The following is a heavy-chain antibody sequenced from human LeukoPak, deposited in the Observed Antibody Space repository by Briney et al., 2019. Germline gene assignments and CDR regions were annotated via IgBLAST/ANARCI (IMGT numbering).Heavy chain of an antibody. CDR3: ARETYGGNSGVGY. J-gene: IGHJ4*02. CDR2: IYHSGST. Sequence: SQTLSLTCTVSGGSISSGGYYWSWIRQPPGKGLEWIGYIYHSGSTYYNPSLKSRVTISVDRSKNQFSLKLSSVTAADTAVYYCARETYGGNSGVGYWGQGTLVTVSS. D-gene: IGHD4-23*01. V-gene: IGHV4-30-2*01. CDR1: GGSISSGGYY.